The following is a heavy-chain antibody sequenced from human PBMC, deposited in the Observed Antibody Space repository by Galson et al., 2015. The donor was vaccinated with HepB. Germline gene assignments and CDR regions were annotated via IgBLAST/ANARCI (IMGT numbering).Heavy chain of an antibody. CDR2: INHSGST. V-gene: IGHV4-34*01. D-gene: IGHD2-8*01. CDR1: GGSFSVYY. J-gene: IGHJ5*02. CDR3: ARGFYCTNGVCYNPPFDP. Sequence: SETLSLTCAVYGGSFSVYYWSWIRQPPGKGLEWIGEINHSGSTNYNPSLKSRFTISVDTSKNQFSLKLSSVTAADTAVYYCARGFYCTNGVCYNPPFDPWGQGTLVTVSS.